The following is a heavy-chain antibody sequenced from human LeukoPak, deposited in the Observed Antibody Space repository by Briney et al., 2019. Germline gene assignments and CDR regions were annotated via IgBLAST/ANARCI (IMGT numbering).Heavy chain of an antibody. D-gene: IGHD1-26*01. Sequence: GGSLRLSCAASGFTFSNYWMTWVRQAPGKGLEWVAIIKQDGSERYYVDSVRGRFTISRDNAKNSVYLQVNSLRVEDTAMYYCVRDTGGSGSYPDYWGQGVLVTVSS. CDR1: GFTFSNYW. J-gene: IGHJ4*02. CDR2: IKQDGSER. V-gene: IGHV3-7*01. CDR3: VRDTGGSGSYPDY.